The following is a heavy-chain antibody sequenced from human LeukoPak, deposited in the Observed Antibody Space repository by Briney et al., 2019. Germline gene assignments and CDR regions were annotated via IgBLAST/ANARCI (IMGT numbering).Heavy chain of an antibody. J-gene: IGHJ5*02. V-gene: IGHV4-30-2*01. CDR2: ISHSGST. CDR1: GGSISSGGYS. Sequence: SETLSLTCAVSGGSISSGGYSWSWIRQPPGKGLEWIGYISHSGSTYYNTSLKSRVTISVDRSKNQFSLKLSSVTAADTAVYYCARDSYGNKGGWFDPWGQGTLVTVPS. D-gene: IGHD5-18*01. CDR3: ARDSYGNKGGWFDP.